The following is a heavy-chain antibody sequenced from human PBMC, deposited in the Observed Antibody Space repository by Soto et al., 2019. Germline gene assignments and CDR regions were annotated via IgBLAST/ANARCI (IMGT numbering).Heavy chain of an antibody. D-gene: IGHD3-22*01. V-gene: IGHV1-69*06. CDR1: GGTFSSYA. Sequence: QVQLVQSGAEVKKPGSSVNVSCKASGGTFSSYAISWVRQAPDQGLGWMGGIIPIFGTANFPQKFQGRVTITADKSTSTAYMELSSLRSEDTAVYYCASFNYYDSSGYLNWGQGTLVTVCS. CDR3: ASFNYYDSSGYLN. J-gene: IGHJ4*02. CDR2: IIPIFGTA.